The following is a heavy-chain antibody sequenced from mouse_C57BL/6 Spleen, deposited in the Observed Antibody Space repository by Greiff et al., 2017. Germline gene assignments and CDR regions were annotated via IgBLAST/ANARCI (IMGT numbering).Heavy chain of an antibody. Sequence: VQLQQSGPGLVKPSQSLSLTCSVTGYSITSGYYWNWIRQFPGNKLEWMGYISYDGSNNYNPSLKNRISITRDTSKNQFFLKLNSVTTEDTATYYCARDLRYDYTWFAYWGQGTLVTVSA. CDR2: ISYDGSN. J-gene: IGHJ3*01. CDR1: GYSITSGYY. V-gene: IGHV3-6*01. D-gene: IGHD2-4*01. CDR3: ARDLRYDYTWFAY.